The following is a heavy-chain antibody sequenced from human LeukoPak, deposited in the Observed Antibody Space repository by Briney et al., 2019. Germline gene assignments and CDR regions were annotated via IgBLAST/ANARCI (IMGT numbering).Heavy chain of an antibody. CDR1: GFTFSSYG. CDR3: ARDWSGGFDY. J-gene: IGHJ4*02. Sequence: GGSLRLSCAASGFTFSSYGMHWVRQAPGKGLEWVAVISYDGSNKYYADSVKGRFTISRDNSKNTLYLQMNSLRAEDTAVYYCARDWSGGFDYWGQGTLVTVSS. D-gene: IGHD3-3*01. CDR2: ISYDGSNK. V-gene: IGHV3-30*03.